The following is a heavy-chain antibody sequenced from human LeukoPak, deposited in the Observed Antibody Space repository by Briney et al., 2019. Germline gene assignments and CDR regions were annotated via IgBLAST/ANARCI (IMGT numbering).Heavy chain of an antibody. CDR3: ARPSTCSSTSCHGYFDL. CDR1: GGSIRSYY. Sequence: SETLSLTCTVSGGSIRSYYWSWIRQPPGKGLEWIGYMYSSGITNYNPSLKSRITISVDTSKNQFSLKLSSVTAADTAVYYCARPSTCSSTSCHGYFDLWGRGTLVTVSS. V-gene: IGHV4-59*08. J-gene: IGHJ2*01. CDR2: MYSSGIT. D-gene: IGHD2-2*01.